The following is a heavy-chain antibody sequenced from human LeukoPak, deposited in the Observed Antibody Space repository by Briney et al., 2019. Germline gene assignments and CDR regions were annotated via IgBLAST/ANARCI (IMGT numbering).Heavy chain of an antibody. CDR1: GGTFSSYA. Sequence: RRASVKVSCKASGGTFSSYAISWVRQAPGQGLEWMGGIIPIFGTANYAQKFQGRVTITADESTSTAYMELSSLRSEDTAVYYCARENHRGGYSTFDYWGQGTLVTVSS. V-gene: IGHV1-69*13. CDR3: ARENHRGGYSTFDY. CDR2: IIPIFGTA. J-gene: IGHJ4*02. D-gene: IGHD5-24*01.